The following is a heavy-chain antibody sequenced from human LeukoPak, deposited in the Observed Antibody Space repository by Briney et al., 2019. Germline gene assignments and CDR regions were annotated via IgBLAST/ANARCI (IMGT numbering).Heavy chain of an antibody. V-gene: IGHV1-18*01. J-gene: IGHJ3*01. CDR2: ISGYNGKI. CDR1: GHTFVSYC. CDR3: ARRFCSSVSCYDDDAFDV. D-gene: IGHD2-2*01. Sequence: ASVKVSCKASGHTFVSYCISWVRQAPGQGLEWMGWISGYNGKINYAQKFQGRVTMNTDTSTSTAYLELRSLTSEDTAVYYCARRFCSSVSCYDDDAFDVWGQGTLVTVSS.